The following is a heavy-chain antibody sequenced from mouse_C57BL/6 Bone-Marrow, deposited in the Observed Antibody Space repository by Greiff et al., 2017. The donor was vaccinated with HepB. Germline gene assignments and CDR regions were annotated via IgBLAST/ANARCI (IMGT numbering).Heavy chain of an antibody. CDR1: GYAFSSYW. CDR3: ARSATTVYYAMDY. CDR2: IYPGDGDT. Sequence: QVHVKQSGAELVKPGASVKISCKASGYAFSSYWMNWVKQRPGKGLEWIGQIYPGDGDTNYNGKFKGKDTLTADKSSSTAYMQLSSLTSEDSAVYFCARSATTVYYAMDYWGQGTSVTVSS. V-gene: IGHV1-80*01. D-gene: IGHD1-2*01. J-gene: IGHJ4*01.